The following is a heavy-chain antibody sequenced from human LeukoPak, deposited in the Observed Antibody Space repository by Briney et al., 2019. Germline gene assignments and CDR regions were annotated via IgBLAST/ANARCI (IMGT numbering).Heavy chain of an antibody. Sequence: GRSLRLSCAASGFTFSSYGMNWVRQAPGKGLEWVSYMSSSGKNLYYADSVKGRFTISRDKAQNSLYLQMNSLRAEDTAVYFCARSGTGVFDYWGQGTLVTVSP. V-gene: IGHV3-21*05. D-gene: IGHD3-10*01. CDR1: GFTFSSYG. J-gene: IGHJ4*02. CDR2: MSSSGKNL. CDR3: ARSGTGVFDY.